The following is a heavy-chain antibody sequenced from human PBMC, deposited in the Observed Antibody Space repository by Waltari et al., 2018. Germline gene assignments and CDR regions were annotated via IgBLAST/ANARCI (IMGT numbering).Heavy chain of an antibody. Sequence: QLQLQESGPGLVKPSETLSLTCTVSGSSISSSSYYWGWIRQPPGKGLAWIGSIYYSGSTYFNPSLNSRFTISVDTAKNQFSLKLSPVTAADTAVYYCARDTMQWLVQYYWGQGTLVTVSS. D-gene: IGHD6-19*01. CDR1: GSSISSSSYY. CDR3: ARDTMQWLVQYY. CDR2: IYYSGST. V-gene: IGHV4-39*07. J-gene: IGHJ4*02.